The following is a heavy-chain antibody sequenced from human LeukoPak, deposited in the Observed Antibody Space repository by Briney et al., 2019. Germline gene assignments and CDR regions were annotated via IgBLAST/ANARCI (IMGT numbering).Heavy chain of an antibody. J-gene: IGHJ4*02. V-gene: IGHV4-34*01. CDR1: GGAFSGYY. CDR2: INHSGST. D-gene: IGHD3-22*01. CDR3: ARGWDDSSGYYIGY. Sequence: PSETLSLTCAVYGGAFSGYYWSWIRQPPGKGLEWIGEINHSGSTNYNPSLKSRVTISVDTSKNQFSLKLSSVTAADTAVCYCARGWDDSSGYYIGYWGQGTLVTVSS.